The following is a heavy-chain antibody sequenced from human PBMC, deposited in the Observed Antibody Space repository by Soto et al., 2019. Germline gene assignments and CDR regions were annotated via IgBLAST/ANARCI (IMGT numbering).Heavy chain of an antibody. D-gene: IGHD1-1*01. J-gene: IGHJ4*01. V-gene: IGHV3-66*04. CDR2: IYPGGST. Sequence: PGGSLRLSCAASGFTVSSNYMSWVRQAPGKGLEWVSVIYPGGSTYYADSVKGRFIISRDNSKNTLHLQMNSLRAEDTAVYYCARPPEYTGSFDYWGQGTLVTVSS. CDR1: GFTVSSNY. CDR3: ARPPEYTGSFDY.